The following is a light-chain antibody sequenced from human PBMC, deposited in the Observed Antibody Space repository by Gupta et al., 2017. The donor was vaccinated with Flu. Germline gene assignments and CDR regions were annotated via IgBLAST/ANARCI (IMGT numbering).Light chain of an antibody. CDR1: SRNVGSCSL. Sequence: QSALTQPAPVSRSPGQSITISCTGTSRNVGSCSLVSWYQQYPGKAPKLMIYEVSNRHSGVSNRFSGSKSGNTASLTISGLQAEDAADYYCSSYTSSSTPVIFGGGTKLTVL. J-gene: IGLJ2*01. V-gene: IGLV2-14*01. CDR2: EVS. CDR3: SSYTSSSTPVI.